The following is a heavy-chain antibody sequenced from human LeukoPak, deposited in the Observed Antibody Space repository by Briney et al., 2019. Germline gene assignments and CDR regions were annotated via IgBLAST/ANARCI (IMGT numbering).Heavy chain of an antibody. D-gene: IGHD1-26*01. CDR3: ACIVGATPDY. CDR2: ISYDGSNK. V-gene: IGHV3-30*04. CDR1: GFTFSSYA. J-gene: IGHJ4*02. Sequence: GGSLRLSCAASGFTFSSYAMHWVRQAPGKGLEWVAVISYDGSNKYYADSVKGRFTISRDNSKNTLYLQMNSLRAEDTAVYYCACIVGATPDYWGQGTLVTVSS.